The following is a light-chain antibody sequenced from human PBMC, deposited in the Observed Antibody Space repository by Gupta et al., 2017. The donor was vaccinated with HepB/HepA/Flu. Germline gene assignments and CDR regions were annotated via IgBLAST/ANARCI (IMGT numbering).Light chain of an antibody. V-gene: IGLV2-14*03. CDR1: TSDVGAFNA. CDR3: VSDTVDTFDSTSVV. CDR2: DVS. J-gene: IGLJ2*01. Sequence: HSALTQPASVSGSPGQSITISCTGATSDVGAFNAVSWYQHHPGKAPQLIIYDVSNRPSGVSDRFSGFKSGNTASLIISGLQAEDEADYLCVSDTVDTFDSTSVVFGGGTKLIVL.